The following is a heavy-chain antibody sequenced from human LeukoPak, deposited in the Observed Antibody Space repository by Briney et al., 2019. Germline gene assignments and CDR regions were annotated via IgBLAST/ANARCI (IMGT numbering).Heavy chain of an antibody. CDR2: IRYDGSNK. J-gene: IGHJ4*02. D-gene: IGHD3-22*01. CDR1: GFTFSSYG. V-gene: IGHV3-30*02. Sequence: PGGSLRLSCAASGFTFSSYGMHWVRQAPGKGLEWVAFIRYDGSNKYYADSVKGRFTISRDNSKNTLYLQMNSLRAEDTAVYYCARGGGDSSGYSKPSFDYWGQGTLVTVSS. CDR3: ARGGGDSSGYSKPSFDY.